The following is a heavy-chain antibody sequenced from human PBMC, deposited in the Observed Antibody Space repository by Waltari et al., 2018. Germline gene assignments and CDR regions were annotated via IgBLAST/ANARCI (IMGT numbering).Heavy chain of an antibody. CDR2: MDPSDSES. CDR3: ARGVGSPGDY. D-gene: IGHD2-8*01. CDR1: GYTFTTYW. Sequence: EVQLVQSGAEMKKPGESLRISCQGSGYTFTTYWINWVHQMPGKGLEWMGSMDPSDSESKYSPSVQGLVTISVDKSSSIAYLQWNNLQASDSAMYYWARGVGSPGDYWGQGTLVTFSS. V-gene: IGHV5-10-1*03. J-gene: IGHJ4*02.